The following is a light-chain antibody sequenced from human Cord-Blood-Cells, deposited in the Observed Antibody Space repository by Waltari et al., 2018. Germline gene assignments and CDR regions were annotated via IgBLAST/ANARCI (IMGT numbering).Light chain of an antibody. J-gene: IGKJ4*01. CDR2: AAS. CDR1: QSISSY. Sequence: DIQMTQSPSSLSASVGDRVTITCRASQSISSYLNWYQQKPGKAPKLLIYAASSSQSGVPSRFSGSGSGTDFTLTISSLQPEDFATYYCKQSYSTPLTFGGGTKVEIK. V-gene: IGKV1-39*01. CDR3: KQSYSTPLT.